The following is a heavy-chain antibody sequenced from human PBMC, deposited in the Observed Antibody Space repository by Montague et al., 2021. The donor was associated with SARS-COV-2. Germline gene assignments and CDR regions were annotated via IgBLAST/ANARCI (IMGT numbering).Heavy chain of an antibody. J-gene: IGHJ4*02. CDR1: GGSFSGYY. Sequence: SETLSLTCAVYGGSFSGYYWSWIRQPPGKGLEWIGEINHSGSTNXXPSLKSRVTIPVDTSKNQFSLELSSVTAADTAVYYCTRGSRQWLVRPPHYYYFDYWGQGTLVTVSS. CDR3: TRGSRQWLVRPPHYYYFDY. V-gene: IGHV4-34*01. D-gene: IGHD6-19*01. CDR2: INHSGST.